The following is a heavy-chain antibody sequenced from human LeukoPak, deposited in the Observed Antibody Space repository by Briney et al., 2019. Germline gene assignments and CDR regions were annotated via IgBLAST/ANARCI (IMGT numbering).Heavy chain of an antibody. CDR3: ARFPGYSYGPHFDY. V-gene: IGHV4-61*02. D-gene: IGHD5-18*01. CDR2: IYTSGST. Sequence: PSQTLSLTCTVSGGSISSGSYYWSWIRQPAGKGLEWIGRIYTSGSTNYNPSLKSRVTISVDTSKNQSSLKLSSVTAADTAVYYCARFPGYSYGPHFDYWGQGTLVTVSS. CDR1: GGSISSGSYY. J-gene: IGHJ4*02.